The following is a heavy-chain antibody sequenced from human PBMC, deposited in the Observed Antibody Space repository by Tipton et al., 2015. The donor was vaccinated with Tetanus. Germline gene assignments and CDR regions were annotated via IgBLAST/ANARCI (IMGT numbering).Heavy chain of an antibody. V-gene: IGHV4-4*07. Sequence: TLSLTCSVSGGSISNYYWNWIRQPAGKGLEWIGRTYVTGAINYSPALQSRVTMSVDTAKNQFSLRLSSVTAADAAMYYCAREDVYYHDGSGFYAFDIWGRGTMVAVSS. D-gene: IGHD3-22*01. CDR1: GGSISNYY. CDR3: AREDVYYHDGSGFYAFDI. J-gene: IGHJ3*02. CDR2: TYVTGAI.